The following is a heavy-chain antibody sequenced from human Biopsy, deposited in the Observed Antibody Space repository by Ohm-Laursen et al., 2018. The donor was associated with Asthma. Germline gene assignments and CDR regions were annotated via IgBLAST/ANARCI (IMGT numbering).Heavy chain of an antibody. CDR2: IHYSGYT. J-gene: IGHJ6*02. D-gene: IGHD1-26*01. CDR1: GVSIRSYY. Sequence: TLSLTCTVSGVSIRSYYWTWIRQPPGKGLEWIGNIHYSGYTNYSPSLSSRLTLSVDTSKNQFSLRLTSVTAADTAVYYCARGSSSRLSQWELLVSGGKRAHSYYGMDVWGQGTTVTVSS. CDR3: ARGSSSRLSQWELLVSGGKRAHSYYGMDV. V-gene: IGHV4-59*12.